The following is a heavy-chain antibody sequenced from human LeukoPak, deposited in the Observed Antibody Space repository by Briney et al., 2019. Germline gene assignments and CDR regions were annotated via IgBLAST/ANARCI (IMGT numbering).Heavy chain of an antibody. Sequence: PSETLSLTCTVSGGPLSAYYWTWIRQPPGKGLEWIGYIYDSGSTNYNPSLKRRVTISVDTSKNQFSLKLTSVTAADTAVYYCATGETGSTLGGYWGQGTLVTVSS. CDR3: ATGETGSTLGGY. J-gene: IGHJ4*02. CDR1: GGPLSAYY. CDR2: IYDSGST. D-gene: IGHD1-1*01. V-gene: IGHV4-59*01.